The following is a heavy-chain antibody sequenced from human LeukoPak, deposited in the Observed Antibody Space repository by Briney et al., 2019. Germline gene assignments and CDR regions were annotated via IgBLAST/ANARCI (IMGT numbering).Heavy chain of an antibody. CDR3: ARDKQWLVRGWFDP. J-gene: IGHJ5*02. CDR2: TYYRSKWYN. V-gene: IGHV6-1*01. Sequence: SQTLSLTCAISGDSVSSNSAAWNWIRRSPSRGLEWLGRTYYRSKWYNDYAVSVKSRITINPDTSKNQFSLQLNSVTPEDTAVYYCARDKQWLVRGWFDPWGQGTLVTVSS. D-gene: IGHD6-19*01. CDR1: GDSVSSNSAA.